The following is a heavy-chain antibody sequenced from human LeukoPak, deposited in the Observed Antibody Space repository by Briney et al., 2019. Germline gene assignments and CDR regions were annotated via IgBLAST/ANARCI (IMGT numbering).Heavy chain of an antibody. J-gene: IGHJ4*02. CDR3: THRRYPYGQPNY. Sequence: ESGPTLVNPTQTLTLTCTFSGFSLSTSGVGVGWIRQPPGKALEWLALIYWDDDKRYSPSLKRRLTITKDTSKNQVVLTMTNMDPVDTATNYCTHRRYPYGQPNYWGQGTLVTVSS. CDR2: IYWDDDK. V-gene: IGHV2-5*02. CDR1: GFSLSTSGVG. D-gene: IGHD3-10*01.